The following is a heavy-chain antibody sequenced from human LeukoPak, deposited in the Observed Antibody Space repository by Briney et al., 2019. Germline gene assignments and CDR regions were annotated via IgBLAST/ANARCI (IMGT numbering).Heavy chain of an antibody. D-gene: IGHD5-12*01. CDR2: ISAYNSNT. V-gene: IGHV1-18*01. CDR3: ARDRPFEIVAHDAFDI. Sequence: ASVKVSCKASGYTFTSYGISWVRQAPGQGLEWMGWISAYNSNTNYVQKLQGRVTMTTDTSTSTAYMELRSLTSDDTAVYYCARDRPFEIVAHDAFDIWGQGTMVTVSA. J-gene: IGHJ3*02. CDR1: GYTFTSYG.